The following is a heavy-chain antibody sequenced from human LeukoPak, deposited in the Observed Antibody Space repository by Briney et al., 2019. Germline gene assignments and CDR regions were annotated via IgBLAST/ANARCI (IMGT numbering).Heavy chain of an antibody. J-gene: IGHJ4*02. CDR1: GYTFTSYY. D-gene: IGHD3-3*01. V-gene: IGHV1-46*01. CDR3: ATSMSGYRYYFDY. Sequence: APVKVSCKASGYTFTSYYMHWVRQAPGQGLEWMGIINPSGGSTSYAQKFQGRVTMTRDTSTSTVYMELSSLRSEDTAVYYCATSMSGYRYYFDYWGQGTLVTVSS. CDR2: INPSGGST.